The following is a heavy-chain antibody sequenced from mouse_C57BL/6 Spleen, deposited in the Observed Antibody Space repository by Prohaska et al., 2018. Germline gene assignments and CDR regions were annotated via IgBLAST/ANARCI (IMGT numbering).Heavy chain of an antibody. Sequence: QVQLQQPGAELVKPGASVKLSCKASGYTFTSYWMHWVKQRPGRGLEWIGRIDPNSGGTKYNEKFKSKATLTVDKRARTAYMQLSSLTSEDAAVCYCTRECYCPWWEFDVWGTGTTVTVSS. D-gene: IGHD1-1*02. CDR3: TRECYCPWWEFDV. CDR1: GYTFTSYW. CDR2: IDPNSGGT. J-gene: IGHJ1*03. V-gene: IGHV1-72*01.